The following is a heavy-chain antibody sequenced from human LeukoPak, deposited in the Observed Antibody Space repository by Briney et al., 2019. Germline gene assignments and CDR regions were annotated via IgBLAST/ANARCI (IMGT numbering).Heavy chain of an antibody. CDR2: ISPSGGST. D-gene: IGHD6-13*01. V-gene: IGHV1-46*01. J-gene: IGHJ3*02. Sequence: ASVKVSCKAFGYTFTSNYMHWVRQAPGQGLEWMGVISPSGGSTSYAQKFQGRVTLTRDMSTSTDYLELSSLRSEDTAVYYCARGMQQLVRLDIWGQGTMVTVSS. CDR1: GYTFTSNY. CDR3: ARGMQQLVRLDI.